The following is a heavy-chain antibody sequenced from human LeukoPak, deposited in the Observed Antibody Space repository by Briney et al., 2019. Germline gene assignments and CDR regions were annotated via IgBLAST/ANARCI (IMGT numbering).Heavy chain of an antibody. V-gene: IGHV3-7*01. CDR1: GFTFSSYW. CDR3: ARDRPASSPRQGRFDY. Sequence: GGSLRLXCAASGFTFSSYWMSWVRQAPGKGLEWVANIKQDGSEKYYVDSVKGRFTIPRDNAKNSLYLQMNSLRAEDTAVYYCARDRPASSPRQGRFDYWGQGTLVTVSS. J-gene: IGHJ4*02. D-gene: IGHD6-6*01. CDR2: IKQDGSEK.